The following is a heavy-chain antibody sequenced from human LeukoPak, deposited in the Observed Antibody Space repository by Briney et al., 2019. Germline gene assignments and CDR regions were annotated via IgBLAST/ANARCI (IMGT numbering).Heavy chain of an antibody. J-gene: IGHJ4*02. CDR2: IYHSGST. D-gene: IGHD3-16*01. Sequence: SETLSLTCAVSGGSISSSNWWSWVRQPPGKGLEWIGEIYHSGSTNYNPSLKSRVTISVNKSKNQFSLKLSSVTAADTAVYYCARGEFDGGVYFDYWGQGTLVTVSS. CDR3: ARGEFDGGVYFDY. V-gene: IGHV4-4*02. CDR1: GGSISSSNW.